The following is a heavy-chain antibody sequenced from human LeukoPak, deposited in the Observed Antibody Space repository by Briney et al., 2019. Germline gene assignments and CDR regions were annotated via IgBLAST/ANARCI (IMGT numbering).Heavy chain of an antibody. D-gene: IGHD5-12*01. J-gene: IGHJ4*02. Sequence: GGSLRLSCAASGFTFSSYGMSWVRQAPGKGLEWVSVIYSGGSTYYADSVKGRFTISRDNSKNTLYLQMNSLRAEDTAVYYCARDIYSGYDLYIDYWGQGTLVTVSS. CDR3: ARDIYSGYDLYIDY. CDR1: GFTFSSYG. CDR2: IYSGGST. V-gene: IGHV3-53*01.